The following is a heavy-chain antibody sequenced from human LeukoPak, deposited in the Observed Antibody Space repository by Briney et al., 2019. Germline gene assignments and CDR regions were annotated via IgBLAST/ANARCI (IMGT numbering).Heavy chain of an antibody. CDR2: ISSSGSGGNT. Sequence: PGGSLRLSCEASGFTFSSYAMSWARHAPGEGREWVSGISSSGSGGNTYYADSVKGRFTISRDSYKNTLFLPMNPLRAEDTAIYYCAKDRTVGASYWYFDLWGRGTLVTVSS. CDR1: GFTFSSYA. V-gene: IGHV3-23*01. CDR3: AKDRTVGASYWYFDL. J-gene: IGHJ2*01. D-gene: IGHD4-23*01.